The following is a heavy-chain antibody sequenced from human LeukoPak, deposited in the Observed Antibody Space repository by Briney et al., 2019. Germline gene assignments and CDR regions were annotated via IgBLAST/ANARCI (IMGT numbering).Heavy chain of an antibody. Sequence: PSETLSLTCTVSGASISSYYWSWIRQPPGKGLEWIGYIYYSGSTNYNPSLKSRVTISVDTSKNQFSLKLSSVTAADTAVYYCARDRTVRGVPGWFDPWGQGTLVTVSS. J-gene: IGHJ5*02. CDR1: GASISSYY. V-gene: IGHV4-59*01. D-gene: IGHD3-10*01. CDR3: ARDRTVRGVPGWFDP. CDR2: IYYSGST.